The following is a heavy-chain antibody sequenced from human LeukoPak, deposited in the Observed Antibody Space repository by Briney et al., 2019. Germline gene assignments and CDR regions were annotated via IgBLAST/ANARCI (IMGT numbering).Heavy chain of an antibody. J-gene: IGHJ4*02. CDR1: GGSISSYY. CDR3: ARDLLGYCSGGSCPSWDY. CDR2: IYYSGST. Sequence: SETLSLTCTVSGGSISSYYWSWIRQPAGKGLEWIGRIYYSGSTYYNPSLKSRVTISVDTSKNQFSLKLSSVTAADTAVYYCARDLLGYCSGGSCPSWDYWGQGTLVTVSS. D-gene: IGHD2-15*01. V-gene: IGHV4-4*07.